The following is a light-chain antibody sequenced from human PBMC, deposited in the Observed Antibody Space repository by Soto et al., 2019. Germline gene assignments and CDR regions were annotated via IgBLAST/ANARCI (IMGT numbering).Light chain of an antibody. CDR1: LSLLYSPHNKNY. V-gene: IGKV4-1*01. Sequence: DIVMTQSPDSLAVSLGERATINCRSSLSLLYSPHNKNYLAWYQQRPGQPPRLLIKWASARESGVPDRFSGSGSGTDFTLTITSLQAEDVAVYFCQQYGSSPLYTFGQGTKLEIK. CDR2: WAS. CDR3: QQYGSSPLYT. J-gene: IGKJ2*01.